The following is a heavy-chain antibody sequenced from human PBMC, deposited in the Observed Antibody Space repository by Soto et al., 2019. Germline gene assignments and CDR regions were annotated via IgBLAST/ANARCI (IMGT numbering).Heavy chain of an antibody. Sequence: GGSLRLSCAASGFTFSTYAMSWVRQAPGKGLEWVSGISEAAGSTYYADSVKGRFTISRDNSKNTLYLQMNSLRAEDTAIYYCAKSMGWQGYFDYWGQGTLVTVSS. V-gene: IGHV3-23*01. CDR1: GFTFSTYA. CDR2: ISEAAGST. J-gene: IGHJ4*02. CDR3: AKSMGWQGYFDY. D-gene: IGHD6-19*01.